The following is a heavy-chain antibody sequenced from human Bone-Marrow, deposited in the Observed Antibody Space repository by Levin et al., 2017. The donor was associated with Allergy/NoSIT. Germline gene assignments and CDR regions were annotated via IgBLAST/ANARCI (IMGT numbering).Heavy chain of an antibody. CDR2: ISGHNGNT. CDR1: GYMFNLYG. Sequence: ASVKVSCKASGYMFNLYGIAWVRQAPGQGLEWMGWISGHNGNTDYSQNFHGRVTMTIDSPANTGYMEMRDLRSDDTAVYFCARVEYHDSSGYYGHWGQGTLVTVSS. CDR3: ARVEYHDSSGYYGH. J-gene: IGHJ4*02. V-gene: IGHV1-18*01. D-gene: IGHD3-22*01.